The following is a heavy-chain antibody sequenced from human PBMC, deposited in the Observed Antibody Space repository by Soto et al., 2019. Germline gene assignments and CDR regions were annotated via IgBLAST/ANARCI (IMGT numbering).Heavy chain of an antibody. Sequence: EVQLVESGGGLVQPGRSLRLSCAASGFIFDDYAMHWVRQPPGKVLEWVAGISWNSGSIDYADSVKGRFTISRDNAKNSLYLRMNSLRAEDTALYYCANLGYSSGGYGMDVWGQGTTVTVSS. D-gene: IGHD6-19*01. CDR1: GFIFDDYA. CDR2: ISWNSGSI. CDR3: ANLGYSSGGYGMDV. J-gene: IGHJ6*02. V-gene: IGHV3-9*01.